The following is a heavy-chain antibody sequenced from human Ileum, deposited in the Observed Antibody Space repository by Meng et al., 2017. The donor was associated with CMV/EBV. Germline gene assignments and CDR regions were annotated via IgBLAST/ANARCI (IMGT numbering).Heavy chain of an antibody. CDR1: GFIVNNNY. Sequence: SGFIVNNNYMSWVRQAPGKGLEWVSVLYSDGRTYYADAVAGRFTISRDYSRNTIYLQMNNLRAEDTAVYYCARDKFEGGYSSGWFGYWGQGALVTVSS. D-gene: IGHD6-19*01. V-gene: IGHV3-53*01. CDR2: LYSDGRT. J-gene: IGHJ4*02. CDR3: ARDKFEGGYSSGWFGY.